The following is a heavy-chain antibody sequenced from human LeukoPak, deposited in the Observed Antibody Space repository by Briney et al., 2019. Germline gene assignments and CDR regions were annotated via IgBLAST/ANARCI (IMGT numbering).Heavy chain of an antibody. Sequence: ASVKVSCKASGYTFTTYYIHWVRQAPGQGLEWMGWINPNTGDTNFAQKFQGRVTMTRDTSISTAYMELSRLRSDDTAVYYCARERVNYYYMDVWGKGTTVTISS. J-gene: IGHJ6*03. CDR2: INPNTGDT. CDR1: GYTFTTYY. V-gene: IGHV1-2*02. CDR3: ARERVNYYYMDV. D-gene: IGHD4-23*01.